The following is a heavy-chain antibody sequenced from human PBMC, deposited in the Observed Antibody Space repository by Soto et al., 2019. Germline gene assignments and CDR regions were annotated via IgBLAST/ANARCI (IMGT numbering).Heavy chain of an antibody. J-gene: IGHJ6*02. Sequence: SETLSLTCTVSGGSISSGGYYWSWIRQHPGKGLEWIGYIYYSGSTYYNPSLKSRVTISVDTSKNQFSLKLSSVTAADTAVYYCARDSGHVHGMDVWGQGTTVTVSS. CDR3: ARDSGHVHGMDV. CDR2: IYYSGST. V-gene: IGHV4-31*03. CDR1: GGSISSGGYY.